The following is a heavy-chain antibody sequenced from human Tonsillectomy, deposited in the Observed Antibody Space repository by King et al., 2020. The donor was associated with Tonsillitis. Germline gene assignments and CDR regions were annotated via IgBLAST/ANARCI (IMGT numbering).Heavy chain of an antibody. J-gene: IGHJ4*02. Sequence: QLVQSGAEVKKPGASVKVSCKASGYTFTNYYMHWVRQAPGQGLEWMGIINPSGGSTTYAQKFQGRVTMTRETSTRTVYMELSSLRSEEPAVYYCASDGATCDYGQIDYWGQGTLVTVSS. D-gene: IGHD4-17*01. V-gene: IGHV1-46*01. CDR1: GYTFTNYY. CDR2: INPSGGST. CDR3: ASDGATCDYGQIDY.